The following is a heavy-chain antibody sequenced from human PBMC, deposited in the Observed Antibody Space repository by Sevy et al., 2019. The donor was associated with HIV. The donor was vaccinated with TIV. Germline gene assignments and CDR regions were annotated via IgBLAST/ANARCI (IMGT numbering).Heavy chain of an antibody. CDR3: ARGGDINDRSAKRDFDY. J-gene: IGHJ4*02. CDR2: IWNDGSNK. Sequence: GGYPRLSCAASGFTFSNYGMHWVRQAPGKGLEWMAVIWNDGSNKYYADSVKGRFTISRDNSKNTLYLQTNSLRVEDTAVYFCARGGDINDRSAKRDFDYWGQGTLVTVSS. CDR1: GFTFSNYG. V-gene: IGHV3-33*01. D-gene: IGHD3-22*01.